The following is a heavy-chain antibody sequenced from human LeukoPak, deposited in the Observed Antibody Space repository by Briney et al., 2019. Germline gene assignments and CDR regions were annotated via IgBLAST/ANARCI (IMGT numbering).Heavy chain of an antibody. CDR3: AREAVTRNYFDY. D-gene: IGHD4-17*01. V-gene: IGHV3-49*04. CDR1: GFTFGDYA. CDR2: IRSKAYGGTT. J-gene: IGHJ4*02. Sequence: GRSLRLSCTASGFTFGDYAVSWVRQAPGKGLEWVGFIRSKAYGGTTEYAASVKGRFTISRDDSKSVAYLQMNSLKTEDTAVYYCAREAVTRNYFDYWGQGTLVTVSS.